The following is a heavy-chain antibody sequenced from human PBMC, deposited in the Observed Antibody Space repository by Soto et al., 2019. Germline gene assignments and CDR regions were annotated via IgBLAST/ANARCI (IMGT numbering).Heavy chain of an antibody. Sequence: PCGPLRLPCAASGFTISSYAMHRVSQAPGKGLEWVAVISYDGSNKYYADSVKGRFTISRDNSKNTLYLQMNSLRAEDTAVYYCARDYTPLPITGTTHYYYGMDVWGQGTTVTVSS. D-gene: IGHD1-7*01. V-gene: IGHV3-30-3*01. CDR2: ISYDGSNK. J-gene: IGHJ6*02. CDR3: ARDYTPLPITGTTHYYYGMDV. CDR1: GFTISSYA.